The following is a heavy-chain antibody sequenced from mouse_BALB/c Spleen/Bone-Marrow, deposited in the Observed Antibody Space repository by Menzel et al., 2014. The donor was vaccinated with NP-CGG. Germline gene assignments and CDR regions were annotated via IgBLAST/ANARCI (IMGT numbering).Heavy chain of an antibody. J-gene: IGHJ2*01. D-gene: IGHD2-1*01. CDR2: IYPGDGDT. Sequence: VQLQQSGAELVRPGSSVKISCKASGYAFSSYWMNWVKQRPGQGLEWIGQIYPGDGDTNYNEKFKGKATLTADKSSSTAYMQLSSLTSENSAVYFCAKTYGNYNFYFDYWGQGTTLTVSS. V-gene: IGHV1-80*01. CDR1: GYAFSSYW. CDR3: AKTYGNYNFYFDY.